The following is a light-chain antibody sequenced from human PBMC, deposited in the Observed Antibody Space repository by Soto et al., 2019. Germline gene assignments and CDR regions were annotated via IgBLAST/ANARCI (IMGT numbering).Light chain of an antibody. J-gene: IGKJ1*01. CDR1: QSVSSY. V-gene: IGKV3-11*01. Sequence: EIVLTQSPATLSFSPGERATLSCRASQSVSSYLAWYQQKPGQAPRLLIYGGSSRATGIPVRFSGSGSGTDFTLTISSLEPEDFAVYYCQQRSNWPWTFGQGTKVDIK. CDR2: GGS. CDR3: QQRSNWPWT.